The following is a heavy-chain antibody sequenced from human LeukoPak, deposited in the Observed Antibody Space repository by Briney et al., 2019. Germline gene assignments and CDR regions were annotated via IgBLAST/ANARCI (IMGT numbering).Heavy chain of an antibody. CDR1: GFTFTGFA. J-gene: IGHJ4*02. V-gene: IGHV3-23*01. CDR3: ANVFIGFTMVRGVIRPIDY. D-gene: IGHD3-10*01. Sequence: GGSLRLSCAASGFTFTGFAMTWVRQAPGKGLKWVSSISGSGGSTYYADSVKGRFTISRDNSKNTLYLQMNSLRAEDTAVYYCANVFIGFTMVRGVIRPIDYWGQGTLVTVSS. CDR2: ISGSGGST.